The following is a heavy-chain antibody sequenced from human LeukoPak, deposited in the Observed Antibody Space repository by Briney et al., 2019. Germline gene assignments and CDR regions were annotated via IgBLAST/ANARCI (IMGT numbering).Heavy chain of an antibody. J-gene: IGHJ5*02. Sequence: ASVKVSCKASGYSFTGHYMHWVRQAPGQGLEWMGWINPKSGGTNYAQKLQGRVTMTTDTSTSTAYMELRSLRSDDTAVYYCARDRTSSGYNWFDPWGQGTLVTVSS. CDR3: ARDRTSSGYNWFDP. CDR2: INPKSGGT. D-gene: IGHD3-22*01. V-gene: IGHV1-2*02. CDR1: GYSFTGHY.